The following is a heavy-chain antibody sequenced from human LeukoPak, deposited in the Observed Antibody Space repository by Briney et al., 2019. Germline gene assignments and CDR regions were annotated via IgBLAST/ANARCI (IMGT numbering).Heavy chain of an antibody. Sequence: GGSLRLSCAASGFTVSSNYMSWVRQAPGKGLEWVSVIYSGGSTYYADSVKGRFTISRDNSKNTLYLQMNSLRAEDTAVYYCAKEVSGSYYYGSGSSGYYYYGMDVWGQGTTVTVSS. CDR3: AKEVSGSYYYGSGSSGYYYYGMDV. V-gene: IGHV3-53*01. J-gene: IGHJ6*02. D-gene: IGHD3-10*01. CDR1: GFTVSSNY. CDR2: IYSGGST.